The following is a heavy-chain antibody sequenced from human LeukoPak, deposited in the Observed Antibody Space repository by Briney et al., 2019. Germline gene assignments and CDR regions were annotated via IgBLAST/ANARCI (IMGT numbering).Heavy chain of an antibody. CDR3: ARGGRITMIVVVRAFDI. J-gene: IGHJ3*02. D-gene: IGHD3-22*01. Sequence: PSETLSLTCAVYGGSFSGYYWSWIRQPPGKGLEWIGEINHSGSTNYNPSLKSRVTISVDTSKNQFSLKLSSVTAADTAVYYCARGGRITMIVVVRAFDIWGQGTMVTVSS. CDR1: GGSFSGYY. CDR2: INHSGST. V-gene: IGHV4-34*01.